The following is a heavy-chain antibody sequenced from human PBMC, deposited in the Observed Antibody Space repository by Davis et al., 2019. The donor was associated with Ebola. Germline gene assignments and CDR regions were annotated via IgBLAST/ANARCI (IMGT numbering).Heavy chain of an antibody. J-gene: IGHJ6*03. CDR3: AREGSSSWYAPPHYYYYMDV. CDR1: GFTFSSFW. V-gene: IGHV3-7*01. D-gene: IGHD6-13*01. CDR2: LKQDGNEE. Sequence: GESLKISCATSGFTFSSFWMNWVRQAPGKGLEWVANLKQDGNEEYYVDSVKGRFTISRDNAKNSLYLQMNSLRAEDTAVYYCAREGSSSWYAPPHYYYYMDVWGKGTTVTVSS.